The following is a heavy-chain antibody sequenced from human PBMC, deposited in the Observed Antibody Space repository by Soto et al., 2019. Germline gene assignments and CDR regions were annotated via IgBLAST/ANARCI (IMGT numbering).Heavy chain of an antibody. CDR3: AILRAYSNYGSDYYYGMDV. CDR2: INPNSGGT. V-gene: IGHV1-2*04. D-gene: IGHD4-4*01. CDR1: GYTFTGYY. Sequence: ASVKVSCKASGYTFTGYYMHWVRQAPGQGLEWMGWINPNSGGTNYAQKFQGWVTMTRDTSISTAYVELSRLRSDDTAVYYCAILRAYSNYGSDYYYGMDVWGQGTTVTVSS. J-gene: IGHJ6*02.